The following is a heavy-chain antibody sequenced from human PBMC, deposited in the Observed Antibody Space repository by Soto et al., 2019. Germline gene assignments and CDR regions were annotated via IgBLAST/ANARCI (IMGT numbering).Heavy chain of an antibody. CDR2: ISWNSANR. Sequence: PGGSLRLSCAASGFTFDDYAMHWVRQAPEKGLEWVSGISWNSANRDYADSLKGRFTISRDNAKNFLYLQMNSLTVEDTALYYCAKEDCSSASCYLEEGLDVWGQGTTVTVS. V-gene: IGHV3-9*01. D-gene: IGHD2-2*01. J-gene: IGHJ6*02. CDR1: GFTFDDYA. CDR3: AKEDCSSASCYLEEGLDV.